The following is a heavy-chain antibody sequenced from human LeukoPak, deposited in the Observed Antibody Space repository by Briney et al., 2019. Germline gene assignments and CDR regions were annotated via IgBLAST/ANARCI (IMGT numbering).Heavy chain of an antibody. CDR1: GFTFGDYA. J-gene: IGHJ4*02. Sequence: PGGSLRLSCTASGFTFGDYAMTWVRQAPGKGLEWVGFIASETYGGTAEYAASVKGRFTISRDDSKSIAYLQMNNLRAEDTAVYYCAKGSGDSSAWFQLFDYWGQGTLVTVSS. CDR3: AKGSGDSSAWFQLFDY. CDR2: IASETYGGTA. V-gene: IGHV3-49*04. D-gene: IGHD6-19*01.